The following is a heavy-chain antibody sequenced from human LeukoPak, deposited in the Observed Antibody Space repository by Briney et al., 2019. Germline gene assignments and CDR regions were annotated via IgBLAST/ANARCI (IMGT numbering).Heavy chain of an antibody. Sequence: PGGSLRLSCATSGFTISSNHINWVRQAPGKELEWVSVLKSDGKTSYADSVKGRFTIYRDNSKNTVYLQMNSLRVEDTAVYYCARAPYVSGNFNWGQGTLVTVSS. V-gene: IGHV3-66*02. D-gene: IGHD3-10*01. CDR2: LKSDGKT. CDR1: GFTISSNH. CDR3: ARAPYVSGNFN. J-gene: IGHJ4*02.